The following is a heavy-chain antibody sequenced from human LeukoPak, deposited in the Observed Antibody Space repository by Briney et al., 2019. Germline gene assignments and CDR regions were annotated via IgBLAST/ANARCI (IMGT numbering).Heavy chain of an antibody. CDR3: ANENYYGSGSYADH. CDR1: GFTFTTYW. V-gene: IGHV3-7*01. CDR2: IKQDGSAI. Sequence: GGSLRLSCAASGFTFTTYWMTWVRQAPGKGLEWVAHIKQDGSAISYVDSVKDRFTISRDNARNSLYLQMNSLRAEDTAVYYCANENYYGSGSYADHWGQGTLVTVSS. J-gene: IGHJ4*02. D-gene: IGHD3-10*01.